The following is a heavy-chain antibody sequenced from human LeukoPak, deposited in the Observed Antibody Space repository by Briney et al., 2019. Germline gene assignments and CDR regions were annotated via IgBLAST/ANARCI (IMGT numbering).Heavy chain of an antibody. CDR3: TTDTWYSAGH. CDR2: IKKDGSEK. D-gene: IGHD2-15*01. V-gene: IGHV3-7*05. J-gene: IGHJ4*02. Sequence: GSLKLFWSASGFLFSGSWVGLVRQASGKGLEGVAIIKKDGSEKYYVDSMKGRFTISRDNAKNSLLLQMNSLRAEDTAIYYCTTDTWYSAGHWGQGTLVTVSS. CDR1: GFLFSGSW.